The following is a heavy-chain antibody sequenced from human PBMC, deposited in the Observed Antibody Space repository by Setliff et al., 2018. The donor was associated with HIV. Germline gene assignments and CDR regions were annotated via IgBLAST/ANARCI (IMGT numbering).Heavy chain of an antibody. CDR1: GDSISSGSYF. V-gene: IGHV4-61*09. D-gene: IGHD2-21*02. CDR3: AREGDGIDF. CDR2: ISTTGST. Sequence: PSETLSLTCTVSGDSISSGSYFWIWIRQPAGKGLEWIGHISTTGSTNYNPSLKSRVIMSVDTSRNQFSLNLTSVTAADTAVYYCAREGDGIDFWGQGTLVTVSS. J-gene: IGHJ4*02.